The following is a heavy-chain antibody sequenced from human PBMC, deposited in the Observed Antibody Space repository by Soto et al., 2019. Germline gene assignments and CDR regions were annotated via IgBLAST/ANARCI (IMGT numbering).Heavy chain of an antibody. CDR2: IYYSGST. D-gene: IGHD6-13*01. CDR1: GGSISSSSYY. CDR3: ARGDRYSSSRNYYFDY. Sequence: SETLSLTCTVSGGSISSSSYYWGWIRQPPGKGLEWIGSIYYSGSTYYNPSLKSRVTISVDTSKNQFSLKLSSVTAADTAVYYCARGDRYSSSRNYYFDYWGQGTLVTVSS. V-gene: IGHV4-39*07. J-gene: IGHJ4*02.